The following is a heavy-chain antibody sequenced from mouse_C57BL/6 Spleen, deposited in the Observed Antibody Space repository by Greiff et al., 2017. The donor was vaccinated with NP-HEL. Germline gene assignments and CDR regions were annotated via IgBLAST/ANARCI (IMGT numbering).Heavy chain of an antibody. V-gene: IGHV1-39*01. CDR3: ARGYGSSYFFDY. Sequence: EVKVVESGPELVKPGASVKISCKASGYSFTDYNMNWVKQSNGKSLEWIGVINPNYGTTSYNQKFKGKATLTVDQSSSTAYMQLNSLTSEDSAVYYCARGYGSSYFFDYWGQGTTLTVSS. CDR1: GYSFTDYN. CDR2: INPNYGTT. J-gene: IGHJ2*01. D-gene: IGHD1-1*01.